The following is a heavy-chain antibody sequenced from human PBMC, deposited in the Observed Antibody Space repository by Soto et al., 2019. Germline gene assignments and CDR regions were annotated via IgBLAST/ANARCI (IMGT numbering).Heavy chain of an antibody. CDR3: AKASTVTSSYYFDY. CDR1: GGSISSYY. J-gene: IGHJ4*02. D-gene: IGHD4-17*01. Sequence: KTSETLSLTCTVSGGSISSYYWSWIRQPPGKGLEWIGYIYYSGSTNYNPSLKSRVTISVDTSKNQFSLKLSSVTAADTAVYYCAKASTVTSSYYFDYWGQGTLVTVSS. V-gene: IGHV4-59*01. CDR2: IYYSGST.